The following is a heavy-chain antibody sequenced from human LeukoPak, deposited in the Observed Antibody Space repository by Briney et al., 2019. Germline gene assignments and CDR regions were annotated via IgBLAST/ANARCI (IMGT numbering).Heavy chain of an antibody. CDR3: ARVPTPYYDFWSGYYLRGSWFDP. CDR1: GGTFSSYA. Sequence: ASVKVSCKASGGTFSSYAISWVRQAPGQGLEWMGGIIPIFGTANCAQKFQGRVTITTDESTSTAYMELSSLRSEDTAVYYCARVPTPYYDFWSGYYLRGSWFDPWGQGTLVTVSS. CDR2: IIPIFGTA. J-gene: IGHJ5*02. V-gene: IGHV1-69*05. D-gene: IGHD3-3*01.